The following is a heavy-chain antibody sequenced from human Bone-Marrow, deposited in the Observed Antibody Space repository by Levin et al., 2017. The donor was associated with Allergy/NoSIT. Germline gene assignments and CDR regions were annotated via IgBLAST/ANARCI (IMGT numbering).Heavy chain of an antibody. J-gene: IGHJ4*02. CDR2: IDPTDSYP. Sequence: GESLKISCKGSGYSFSNYWITWVRQMPGKGLEWMGRIDPTDSYPDYSPSFQGHVTISADKSISTAYLQWSSLQASDTAIYYCAILPVALAATFSDYWGQGTLVSVSS. V-gene: IGHV5-10-1*01. D-gene: IGHD6-25*01. CDR3: AILPVALAATFSDY. CDR1: GYSFSNYW.